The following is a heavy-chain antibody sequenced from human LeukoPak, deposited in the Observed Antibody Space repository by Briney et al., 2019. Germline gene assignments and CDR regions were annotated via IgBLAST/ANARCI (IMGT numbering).Heavy chain of an antibody. CDR1: GGSISSYY. CDR3: ARRQTVEKFYCSGGMCYPMPHGGFDN. CDR2: IYYSGST. Sequence: SETLSLTCTVSGGSISSYYWSWIRQPPGKGLEWIGYIYYSGSTNYNPSLKSRVTISVDTSKNQFSLKLSSVTAADTVVYSCARRQTVEKFYCSGGMCYPMPHGGFDNWGQGTLVTVSS. V-gene: IGHV4-59*08. D-gene: IGHD2-15*01. J-gene: IGHJ4*02.